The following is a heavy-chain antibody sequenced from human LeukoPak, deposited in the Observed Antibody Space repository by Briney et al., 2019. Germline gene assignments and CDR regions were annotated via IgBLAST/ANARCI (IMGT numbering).Heavy chain of an antibody. Sequence: SETLSLTCTVSGGSISSGDYYWSWIRQPPGKGLEWIGYIYYSGSTYYNPSLKSRVTISVDTSKNQFSLKLSSVTAADTAVYYCARYIAAAGYYYYYCGMDVWGQGTTVTVSS. V-gene: IGHV4-30-4*01. CDR1: GGSISSGDYY. CDR2: IYYSGST. J-gene: IGHJ6*02. CDR3: ARYIAAAGYYYYYCGMDV. D-gene: IGHD6-13*01.